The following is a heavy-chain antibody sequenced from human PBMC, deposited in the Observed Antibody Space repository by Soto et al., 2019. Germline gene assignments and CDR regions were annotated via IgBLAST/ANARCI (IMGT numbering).Heavy chain of an antibody. V-gene: IGHV5-51*01. CDR2: IYPGDSET. Sequence: GESLQISCQASGNDDFDMYWIAWLRQTSGRGLEWIGIIYPGDSETTYSPSFQGRVTFSADKSTRTAYLQWSGLKASDSATYYCARHRRAIVATIDPLAIWGEGTKVTVSS. CDR3: ARHRRAIVATIDPLAI. D-gene: IGHD5-12*01. CDR1: GNDDFDMYW. J-gene: IGHJ3*02.